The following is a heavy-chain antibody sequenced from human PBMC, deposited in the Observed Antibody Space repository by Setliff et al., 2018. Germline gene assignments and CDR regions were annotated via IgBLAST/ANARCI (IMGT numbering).Heavy chain of an antibody. V-gene: IGHV4-4*02. J-gene: IGHJ5*02. D-gene: IGHD3-3*01. CDR3: ARLLAGTFFRVLVISWWDP. CDR1: GGSISSSNW. Sequence: SETLSLTCAVSGGSISSSNWWSWVRQPPGKGLEWIGEIYHSGGTNYNPSLKSRVTISVDKSKNQFSLKLSSVTAADTAVYYCARLLAGTFFRVLVISWWDPWGQGSLVTVS. CDR2: IYHSGGT.